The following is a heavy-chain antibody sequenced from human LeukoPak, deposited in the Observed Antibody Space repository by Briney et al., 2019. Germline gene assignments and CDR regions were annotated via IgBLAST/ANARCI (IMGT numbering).Heavy chain of an antibody. CDR3: ARETEKQWQY. V-gene: IGHV4-59*01. CDR1: GASISSYY. Sequence: SETLSLTCTVSGASISSYYWSWIRQPPGKGLEWIGYIYYSGSTNYNPSLKSRVTISVDTSKNQFSLKLSSVTAADTAVYYCARETEKQWQYWGQGTTVTVSS. D-gene: IGHD6-19*01. CDR2: IYYSGST. J-gene: IGHJ6*01.